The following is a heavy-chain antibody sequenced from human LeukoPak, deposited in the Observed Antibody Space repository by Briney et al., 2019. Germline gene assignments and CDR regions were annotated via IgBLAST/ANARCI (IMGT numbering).Heavy chain of an antibody. D-gene: IGHD1-1*01. CDR1: GGSISSGDYY. CDR3: ARPSTTGEIDY. J-gene: IGHJ4*02. Sequence: PSETLSLTCTVSGGSISSGDYYWSRIRQPPGKGLEWIGYIYYSGSTYYNPSLKSRVTISVDTSKNQFSLKLSSVTAADTAVYYCARPSTTGEIDYWGQGTLVTVSS. CDR2: IYYSGST. V-gene: IGHV4-30-4*01.